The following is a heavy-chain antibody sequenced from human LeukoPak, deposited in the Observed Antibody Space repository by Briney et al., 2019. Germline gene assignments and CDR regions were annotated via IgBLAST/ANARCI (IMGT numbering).Heavy chain of an antibody. D-gene: IGHD1-26*01. V-gene: IGHV4-38-2*01. CDR2: IYHSGST. J-gene: IGHJ3*02. CDR1: GYSISSGYY. CDR3: ARLYSGSINDAFDI. Sequence: SETLSLTCAVSGYSISSGYYWGWIRQPPGKGLEWIGSIYHSGSTYYNPSLKSRVTISVDTSKNPLSLKLSSVTAADTAVYYCARLYSGSINDAFDIWGQGTMVTVSS.